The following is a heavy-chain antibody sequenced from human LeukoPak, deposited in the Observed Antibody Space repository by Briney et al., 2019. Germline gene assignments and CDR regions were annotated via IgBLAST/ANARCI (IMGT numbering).Heavy chain of an antibody. CDR3: ASALPRYSSSSRSPFDY. CDR2: INHSGST. J-gene: IGHJ4*02. D-gene: IGHD6-6*01. CDR1: GGSFSGYY. V-gene: IGHV4-34*01. Sequence: PSETLSLTCAVYGGSFSGYYWSWIRQPPGKGLEWIGEINHSGSTNYNPSLKSRVTISVDTSKNQFSLKLSSVTAADTAVYYCASALPRYSSSSRSPFDYWGQGTLVTVSS.